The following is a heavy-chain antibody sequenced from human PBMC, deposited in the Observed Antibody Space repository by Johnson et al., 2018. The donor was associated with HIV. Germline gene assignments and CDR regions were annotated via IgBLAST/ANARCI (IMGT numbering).Heavy chain of an antibody. V-gene: IGHV3-30*04. J-gene: IGHJ3*02. CDR1: GFTFSNYA. CDR3: ARNGGYYYGAFDI. CDR2: IAYDGSKK. D-gene: IGHD3-22*01. Sequence: QVQLVESGGGVVQPGRSLRLSCAASGFTFSNYAMHWVRQAPGEGLEWVAVIAYDGSKKYYADSEKGRFTISRDKPKDTLYLQMNSLRAEDTAVYYCARNGGYYYGAFDIWGQGTMVTVSS.